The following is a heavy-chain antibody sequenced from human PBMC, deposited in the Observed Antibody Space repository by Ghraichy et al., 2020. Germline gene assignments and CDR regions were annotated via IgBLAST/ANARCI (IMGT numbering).Heavy chain of an antibody. D-gene: IGHD2-2*02. CDR2: IIPIFGTA. CDR3: ARYCSSTSCYRGGRYYYYYYMDV. V-gene: IGHV1-69*13. CDR1: GGTFSSYA. Sequence: SVKVSCKASGGTFSSYAISWVRQAPGQGLEWMGGIIPIFGTANYAQKFQGRVTITADESTSTAYMELSSLRSEDTAVYYCARYCSSTSCYRGGRYYYYYYMDVWGKGTTVTVSS. J-gene: IGHJ6*03.